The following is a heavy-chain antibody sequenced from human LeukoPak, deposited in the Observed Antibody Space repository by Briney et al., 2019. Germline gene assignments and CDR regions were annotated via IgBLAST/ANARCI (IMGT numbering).Heavy chain of an antibody. Sequence: SETLSPTCTVSGGSISSSSYYWGWIRQPPGKGLEWIGSIYYSGSTYYNPSLKSRVTISVDTSKNQFSLKLSSVTAADTAVYYCARGKGSYGDYETWGQGTLVTVSS. D-gene: IGHD4-17*01. V-gene: IGHV4-39*07. CDR2: IYYSGST. CDR3: ARGKGSYGDYET. CDR1: GGSISSSSYY. J-gene: IGHJ5*02.